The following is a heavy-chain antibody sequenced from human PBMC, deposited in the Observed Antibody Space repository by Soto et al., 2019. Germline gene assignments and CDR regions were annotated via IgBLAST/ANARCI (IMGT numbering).Heavy chain of an antibody. V-gene: IGHV4-39*01. CDR1: GGSISSSSHY. D-gene: IGHD3-9*01. CDR2: LFFCGCT. Sequence: SETLSLTCTVSGGSISSSSHYWGWIRQPPGNGLVCIWSLFFCGCTFYNLSLKSRVTISVDTSMNQFSLKLSSVTAADTAVFYCSRRESYDILTGYYYFDYWGQGTMVTVSS. J-gene: IGHJ4*02. CDR3: SRRESYDILTGYYYFDY.